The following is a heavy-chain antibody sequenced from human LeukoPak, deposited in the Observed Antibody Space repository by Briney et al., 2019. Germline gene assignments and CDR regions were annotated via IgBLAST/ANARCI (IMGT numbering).Heavy chain of an antibody. CDR1: GFSFSSYG. CDR2: LWYDGTNK. Sequence: PGRSLRLSCAASGFSFSSYGMHWVRQAPGKGLEWVASLWYDGTNKYYADSVKGRFTISRGNSKNTLYLQMNSLRAEDTAVYYRARARNNYDSSGYSALDYWGQGTLVTVSS. D-gene: IGHD3-22*01. CDR3: ARARNNYDSSGYSALDY. J-gene: IGHJ4*02. V-gene: IGHV3-33*01.